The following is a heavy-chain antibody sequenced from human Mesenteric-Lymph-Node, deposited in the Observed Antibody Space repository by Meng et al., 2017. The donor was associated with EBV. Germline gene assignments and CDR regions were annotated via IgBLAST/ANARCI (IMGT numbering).Heavy chain of an antibody. CDR1: VGSFSDYY. V-gene: IGHV4-34*01. D-gene: IGHD3-16*01. J-gene: IGHJ5*02. CDR2: VNHAGTT. CDR3: AALGSFASSIDP. Sequence: GQLQQLGAGLLTPSGTLSLTCAVYVGSFSDYYWTWIGRPPGKGLEWIGEVNHAGTTIYNPSLESRVTISVDTSKNQFSLKLTSVTAVDTAVYFCAALGSFASSIDPWGQGTLVTVSS.